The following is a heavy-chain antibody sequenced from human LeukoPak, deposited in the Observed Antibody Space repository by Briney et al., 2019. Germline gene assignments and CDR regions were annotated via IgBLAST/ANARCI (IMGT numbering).Heavy chain of an antibody. J-gene: IGHJ4*02. Sequence: GGSLRLSCAASGFTFCSYAMRWVPQAPGKGGVWVSAISGTGGSTYYADSVKGRYTISKDHSNNPLYLQMHSLRAEDTAVYYCAKGDSSWELPHDYWGQGTLVTVSS. V-gene: IGHV3-23*01. CDR2: ISGTGGST. D-gene: IGHD1-26*01. CDR3: AKGDSSWELPHDY. CDR1: GFTFCSYA.